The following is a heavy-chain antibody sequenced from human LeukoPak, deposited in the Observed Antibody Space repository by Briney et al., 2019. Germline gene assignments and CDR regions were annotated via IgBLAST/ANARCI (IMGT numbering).Heavy chain of an antibody. CDR3: ARGVRALKQLAQ. D-gene: IGHD6-6*01. CDR2: INHSGST. J-gene: IGHJ4*02. V-gene: IGHV4-34*01. CDR1: GFTFSDYY. Sequence: LRLSCAASGFTFSDYYWSWIRQPPGKGLEWIGEINHSGSTNYNPSLKSRVTISVDTSKNQFSLKLSSVTAADTAVYYCARGVRALKQLAQWGQGTLVTVSS.